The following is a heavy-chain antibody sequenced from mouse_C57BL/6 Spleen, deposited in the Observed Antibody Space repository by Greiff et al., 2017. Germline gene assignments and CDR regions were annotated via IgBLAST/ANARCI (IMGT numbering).Heavy chain of an antibody. CDR3: ARGYYGSSGFAY. Sequence: EVHLVESGGGLVKPGGSLKLSCAASGFTFSSYAMSWVRQTPEKRLEWVATISDGGSYTYYPDNVKGRFTISRDNAKNNLYLQMSHLKSEDTAMYYCARGYYGSSGFAYWGQGTLVTISA. J-gene: IGHJ3*01. CDR2: ISDGGSYT. CDR1: GFTFSSYA. V-gene: IGHV5-4*01. D-gene: IGHD1-1*01.